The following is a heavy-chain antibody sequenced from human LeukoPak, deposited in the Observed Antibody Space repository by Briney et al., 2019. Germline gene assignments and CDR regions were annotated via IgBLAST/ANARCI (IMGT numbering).Heavy chain of an antibody. CDR1: GYAFTRHY. D-gene: IGHD1-26*01. V-gene: IGHV1-46*01. CDR2: INTSGSST. CDR3: ARDNSVGDYAWWFDP. J-gene: IGHJ5*02. Sequence: GASVKVSCKASGYAFTRHYMHWVRQAPGQGIEWMGLINTSGSSTIYAQKFQGRVTMTRDMSTSTDYMELSSLRSEDTAVYYCARDNSVGDYAWWFDPWGQGTLVTVSS.